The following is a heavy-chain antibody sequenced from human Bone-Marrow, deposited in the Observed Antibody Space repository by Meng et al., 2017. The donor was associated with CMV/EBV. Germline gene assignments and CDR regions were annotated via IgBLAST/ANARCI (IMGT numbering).Heavy chain of an antibody. CDR1: GGSFSGYY. CDR2: INHSGST. V-gene: IGHV4-34*01. CDR3: ARHLKVGYQYFYYYGMDV. J-gene: IGHJ6*02. Sequence: GSLRLSCAVYGGSFSGYYWSWIRQPPGKGLEWIGEINHSGSTNYNPSLKSRVTISVGTSNRHLSLMLNSVTAADTAMYYCARHLKVGYQYFYYYGMDVWGQGTTVTVSS. D-gene: IGHD1-26*01.